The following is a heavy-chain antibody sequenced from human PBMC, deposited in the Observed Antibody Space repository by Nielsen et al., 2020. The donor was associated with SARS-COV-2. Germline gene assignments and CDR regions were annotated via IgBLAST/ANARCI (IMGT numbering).Heavy chain of an antibody. V-gene: IGHV4-4*02. D-gene: IGHD4-17*01. J-gene: IGHJ4*02. CDR2: IYHSGST. Sequence: SETLSLTCAVSGGSISSSNWWSWVRQPPGKGLEWIGEIYHSGSTNYNPSLMSRVTISVDKSKNQFSLKLSSVTAADTAVYYCASSRGDYRGFDYWGQGTLVTVSS. CDR1: GGSISSSNW. CDR3: ASSRGDYRGFDY.